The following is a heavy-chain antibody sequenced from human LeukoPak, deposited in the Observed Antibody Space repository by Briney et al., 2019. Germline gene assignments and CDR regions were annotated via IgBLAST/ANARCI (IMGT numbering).Heavy chain of an antibody. D-gene: IGHD3-9*01. V-gene: IGHV1-69*05. CDR3: ARISDNAFDI. CDR1: GGTFSSYA. J-gene: IGHJ3*02. CDR2: IIPIFGTA. Sequence: GASVKVSCKASGGTFSSYAISWVRQAPGQGLEWMGGIIPIFGTANYAQKFQGRVTITTDESTSTAYMELSSLRSEDTAVYCCARISDNAFDIWGQGTMVTVSS.